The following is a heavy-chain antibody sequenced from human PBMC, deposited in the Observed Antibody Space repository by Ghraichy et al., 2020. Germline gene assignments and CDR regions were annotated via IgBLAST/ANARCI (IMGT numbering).Heavy chain of an antibody. V-gene: IGHV3-30*03. CDR2: ISFDGRNK. J-gene: IGHJ6*02. Sequence: GGSLRLSCTASGFTFDSYGMHWVRQTSDMRLEWVAVISFDGRNKYYADSAEGRFTISRDNSKNTVYLEVSSLSAEDTAMYYCATSSGYQRLASSFYNDGLDIWGQGTTVTVSS. D-gene: IGHD3-22*01. CDR3: ATSSGYQRLASSFYNDGLDI. CDR1: GFTFDSYG.